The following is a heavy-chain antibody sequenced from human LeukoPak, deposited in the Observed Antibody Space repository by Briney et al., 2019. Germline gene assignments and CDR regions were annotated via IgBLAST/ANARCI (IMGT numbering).Heavy chain of an antibody. CDR1: GFTFSSYA. V-gene: IGHV3-23*01. D-gene: IGHD4-17*01. J-gene: IGHJ5*02. CDR2: ISGSGGST. CDR3: AKDLDYGDYVPVARGWFDP. Sequence: GGSLRLSCAASGFTFSSYAMSWVRQAPGQGLERVSAISGSGGSTYYADSVKGRLTISRDNSKNTLYLQMNSLRAEDTAVYYCAKDLDYGDYVPVARGWFDPWGQGTLVTVSS.